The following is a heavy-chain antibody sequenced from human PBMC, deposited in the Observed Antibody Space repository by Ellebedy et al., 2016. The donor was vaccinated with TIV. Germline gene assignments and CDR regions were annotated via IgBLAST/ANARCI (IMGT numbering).Heavy chain of an antibody. CDR2: INHSGSS. CDR1: GGSFSNYY. Sequence: LETLSLTXAVYGGSFSNYYWNWIRQPPGKGLEWIGEINHSGSSNYNASLKSRVTVSVDTSKNQFSLKLSSVTAADTAVYYCARDALHCSTTSCSDYMDVWGKGTTVTVSS. J-gene: IGHJ6*03. CDR3: ARDALHCSTTSCSDYMDV. V-gene: IGHV4-34*01. D-gene: IGHD2-2*01.